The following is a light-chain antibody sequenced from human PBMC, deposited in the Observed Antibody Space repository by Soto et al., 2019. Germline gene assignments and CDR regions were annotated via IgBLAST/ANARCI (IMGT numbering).Light chain of an antibody. J-gene: IGKJ5*01. Sequence: EIVLTQSPVTLSLSPGDRATLSCRASQTVSTYLAWYQQKPGQAPRLLIYDASNRATGIPARFGGSGSWTDFTLTISSLEAEDFAVYYCQQRNNWPPDITFGQGTRLDIK. CDR1: QTVSTY. V-gene: IGKV3-11*01. CDR3: QQRNNWPPDIT. CDR2: DAS.